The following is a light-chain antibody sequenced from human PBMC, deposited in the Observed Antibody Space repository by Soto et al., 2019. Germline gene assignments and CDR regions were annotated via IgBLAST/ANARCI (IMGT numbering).Light chain of an antibody. J-gene: IGKJ1*01. CDR2: GAS. V-gene: IGKV3-20*01. CDR1: QSVTSNY. Sequence: IVLTQSPGTLSLSPGERATLSCRASQSVTSNYLAWYQQKPGQAPWLLIFGASIRATGLPDRFSGSGSGTDFTLTFSRLEPEDFAVYYCQQYGSSPGTFGQGTKVEIK. CDR3: QQYGSSPGT.